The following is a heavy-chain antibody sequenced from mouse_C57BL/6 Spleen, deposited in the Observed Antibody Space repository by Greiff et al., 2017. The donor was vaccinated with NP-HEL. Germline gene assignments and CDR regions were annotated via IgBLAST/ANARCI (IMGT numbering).Heavy chain of an antibody. J-gene: IGHJ4*01. CDR1: GYTFTSYW. V-gene: IGHV1-53*01. Sequence: QVQLKQPGTELVKPGASVKLSCKASGYTFTSYWMHWVKQRPGQGLEWIGNINPSNGGTNYNEKFKSKATLTVDKSSSTAYMQLSSLTSEDSAVYYCARAPLFYYAMDYWGQGTSVTVSS. CDR3: ARAPLFYYAMDY. CDR2: INPSNGGT.